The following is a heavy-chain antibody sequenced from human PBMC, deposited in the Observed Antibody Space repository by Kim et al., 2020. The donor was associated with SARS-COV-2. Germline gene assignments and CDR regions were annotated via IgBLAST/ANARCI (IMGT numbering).Heavy chain of an antibody. J-gene: IGHJ4*02. V-gene: IGHV3-30*18. CDR2: ISYDGSNK. Sequence: GGSLRLSCASSGFTFSSYGMHWVRQAPGKGLEWVAVISYDGSNKYYADSVKGRFTISRDNSKNTLYLQMNSLRAEDTAVYYCAKGYGSGPTTDYWGQGTL. CDR1: GFTFSSYG. CDR3: AKGYGSGPTTDY. D-gene: IGHD3-10*01.